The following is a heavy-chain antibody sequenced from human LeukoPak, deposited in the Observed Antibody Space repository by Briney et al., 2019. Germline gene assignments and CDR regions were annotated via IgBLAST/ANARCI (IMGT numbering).Heavy chain of an antibody. J-gene: IGHJ3*02. Sequence: ASVKVSCKASGYTFTGYYMHWVRQAPGQGLEWMGWINPNSGGTNYAQKFQGRVTMTRDTSISTAYMELSSLRSEDTAVYYCATDMYYDFWSGYYSDAFDIWGQGTMVTVSS. V-gene: IGHV1-2*02. CDR2: INPNSGGT. CDR1: GYTFTGYY. CDR3: ATDMYYDFWSGYYSDAFDI. D-gene: IGHD3-3*01.